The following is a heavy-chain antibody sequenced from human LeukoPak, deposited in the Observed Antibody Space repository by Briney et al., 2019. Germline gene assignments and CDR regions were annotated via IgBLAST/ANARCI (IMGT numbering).Heavy chain of an antibody. D-gene: IGHD1-26*01. CDR3: ARSRSMVGVTHDLDY. Sequence: GESLKISCKGSGYNFTSYWIGWVRQMPGKGLEWMGIIYHGDSDTRYSPSFQGQVTISADKSISTAYLQWSSLKASDTAMYYCARSRSMVGVTHDLDYWGQGTLVTVSS. V-gene: IGHV5-51*01. CDR1: GYNFTSYW. CDR2: IYHGDSDT. J-gene: IGHJ4*02.